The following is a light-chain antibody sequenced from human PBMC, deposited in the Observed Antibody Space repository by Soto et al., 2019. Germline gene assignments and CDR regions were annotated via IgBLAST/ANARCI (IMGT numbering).Light chain of an antibody. CDR1: QSVSSTS. Sequence: EIVLTQSPGTLSFSPGERATLSCRASQSVSSTSLAWYQQKPGQAPRLLIYGASNRATGIPDRFSGSGSGTDFTLTISRLEPEDFAVYYCQQYDVSPPRTFGLGTKV. CDR2: GAS. V-gene: IGKV3-20*01. J-gene: IGKJ1*01. CDR3: QQYDVSPPRT.